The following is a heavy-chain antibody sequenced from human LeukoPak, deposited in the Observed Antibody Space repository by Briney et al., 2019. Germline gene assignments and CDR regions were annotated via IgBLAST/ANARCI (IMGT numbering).Heavy chain of an antibody. Sequence: GGSLRLSCAASGFTFSSYAMSWVRQAPGKGLEWVSAISGSGGSTYYADSVKGRFTISRDNSKNTLYLQMNSLRAEDTAVYYCAKAPSGYCSSTSCLPWFDPWGQGTPVTVSS. CDR2: ISGSGGST. D-gene: IGHD2-2*01. CDR1: GFTFSSYA. CDR3: AKAPSGYCSSTSCLPWFDP. V-gene: IGHV3-23*01. J-gene: IGHJ5*01.